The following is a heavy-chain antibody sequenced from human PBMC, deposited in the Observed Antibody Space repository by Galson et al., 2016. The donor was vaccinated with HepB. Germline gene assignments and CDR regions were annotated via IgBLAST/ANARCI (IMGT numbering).Heavy chain of an antibody. CDR3: ARGGGRERLATEVCWFDP. CDR2: INPNSGGT. D-gene: IGHD3-16*01. Sequence: SVKVSCKASAYTFRDYYIHWVRQGPGQGLEWLGWINPNSGGTNYPQKFEGRVTMTRDTSTNTAYMELKDLRSDDTAVYFCARGGGRERLATEVCWFDPWGQGTLVTVSS. CDR1: AYTFRDYY. V-gene: IGHV1-2*02. J-gene: IGHJ5*02.